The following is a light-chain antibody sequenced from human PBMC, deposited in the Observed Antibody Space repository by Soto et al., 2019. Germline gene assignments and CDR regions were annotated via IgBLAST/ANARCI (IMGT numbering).Light chain of an antibody. Sequence: IVMTQSPLSLSVTPGEASSISCIGSSRLLHKNGYNYVDWYLQKPGQSPQLLIYLGSNRASGVPDRFSGSGSGTDFTLKISRVEAEDVGVYYCMQALQTPITFGQGTRLEIK. J-gene: IGKJ5*01. CDR1: SRLLHKNGYNY. CDR2: LGS. V-gene: IGKV2-28*01. CDR3: MQALQTPIT.